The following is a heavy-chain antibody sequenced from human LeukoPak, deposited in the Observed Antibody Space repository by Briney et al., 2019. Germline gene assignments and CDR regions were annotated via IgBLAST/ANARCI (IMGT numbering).Heavy chain of an antibody. CDR3: ARRTSVAGVWFDP. CDR1: GGSIGNYY. J-gene: IGHJ5*02. Sequence: PSETLSLTCTVSGGSIGNYYWSWIRQPPGKGLEWIGYMYYSGSTNYNPSLKSRVTISVDTPKNQFSLKLRSVTAAHAAVYYCARRTSVAGVWFDPWGQGALVTVSS. V-gene: IGHV4-59*08. CDR2: MYYSGST. D-gene: IGHD6-19*01.